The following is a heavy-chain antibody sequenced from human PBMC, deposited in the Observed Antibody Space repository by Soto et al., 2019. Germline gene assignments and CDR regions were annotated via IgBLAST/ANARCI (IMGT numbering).Heavy chain of an antibody. CDR1: GGSISSGGYY. CDR3: ATRYGSGKINDY. Sequence: PSETLSLTCTVSGGSISSGGYYWSWIRQHPGKGLEWIGYIYYSGSTYYNPSLKSRVTISVDTSKNQFSLKLSSVTAADTAVYYCATRYGSGKINDYWGQGTLVTVSS. V-gene: IGHV4-31*03. D-gene: IGHD3-10*01. CDR2: IYYSGST. J-gene: IGHJ4*02.